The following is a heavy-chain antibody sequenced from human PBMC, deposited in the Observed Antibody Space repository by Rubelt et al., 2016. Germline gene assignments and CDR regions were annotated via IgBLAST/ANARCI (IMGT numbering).Heavy chain of an antibody. J-gene: IGHJ4*02. CDR1: GFAFSSYA. CDR2: ISGSGGST. CDR3: ARDGQLEIRHAFDY. Sequence: EVQLLESGGGLVQPGGSLRLSCAASGFAFSSYAMSWVRQAPGKGLEWVSAISGSGGSTYYADSVKGRLTVSRDNSKNTLYLQMNSLRAEDTAVYYCARDGQLEIRHAFDYWGQGTLVTVSS. D-gene: IGHD3-10*01. V-gene: IGHV3-23*01.